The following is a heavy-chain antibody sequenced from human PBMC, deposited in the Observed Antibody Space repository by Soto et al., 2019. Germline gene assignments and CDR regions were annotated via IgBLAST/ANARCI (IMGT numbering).Heavy chain of an antibody. V-gene: IGHV1-2*02. CDR3: PRERSGANVQY. Sequence: QVQLVQSGAEVREPGASVKVSCKPSGATFSGNFFHWVGQAPGQGLEWMGWINPDKGDTNYARQFQDRATMTRDTTSSTAYMELSRLRSDDTAVDCCPRERSGANVQYWGQGTLVTASS. D-gene: IGHD3-10*01. CDR1: GATFSGNF. J-gene: IGHJ4*02. CDR2: INPDKGDT.